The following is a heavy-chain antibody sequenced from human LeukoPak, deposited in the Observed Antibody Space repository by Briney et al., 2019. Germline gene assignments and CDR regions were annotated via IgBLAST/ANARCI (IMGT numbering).Heavy chain of an antibody. J-gene: IGHJ6*03. CDR1: GFTFSSYS. CDR3: ARGDSSGYYWGDYYYYMDV. V-gene: IGHV3-21*01. Sequence: GGSLRLSCAASGFTFSSYSMNWVRQAPGKGLEWVSSISSSSSYIYYADSVKGRFTISRDNAKNSLYLQMNSLRAEDTAVHYCARGDSSGYYWGDYYYYMDVWGKGTTVTVSS. D-gene: IGHD3-22*01. CDR2: ISSSSSYI.